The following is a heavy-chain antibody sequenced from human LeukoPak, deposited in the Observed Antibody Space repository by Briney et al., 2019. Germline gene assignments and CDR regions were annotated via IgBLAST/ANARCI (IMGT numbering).Heavy chain of an antibody. D-gene: IGHD5-18*01. CDR1: GYTFTSYG. Sequence: ASVRVSCKASGYTFTSYGISWVRQAPGQGLEWMGWMNPNSGNTGYAQKFQGRVTITRNTSISTAYMELSSLRSEDTAVYYCARAQAGYSYGQDYWGQGTLVTVSS. CDR3: ARAQAGYSYGQDY. J-gene: IGHJ4*02. CDR2: MNPNSGNT. V-gene: IGHV1-8*03.